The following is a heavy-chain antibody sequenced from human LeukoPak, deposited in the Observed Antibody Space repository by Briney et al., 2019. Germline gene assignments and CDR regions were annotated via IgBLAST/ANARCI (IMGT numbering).Heavy chain of an antibody. V-gene: IGHV3-23*01. D-gene: IGHD3-16*01. CDR2: SSAIVGDT. CDR3: ATGVSGDH. CDR1: AFTFTNYS. J-gene: IGHJ4*02. Sequence: GGSVTLSYAPSAFTFTNYSITWVRQAPGKGLEWVSSSSAIVGDTNYADSVKGRFTISRDNSKNTLYLQMNSLRVKDTAVYYCATGVSGDHWGQGTLVTVSS.